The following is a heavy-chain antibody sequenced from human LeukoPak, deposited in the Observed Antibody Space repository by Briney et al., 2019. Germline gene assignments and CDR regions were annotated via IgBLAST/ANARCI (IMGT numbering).Heavy chain of an antibody. J-gene: IGHJ4*02. CDR3: AKDESSILTGYTK. Sequence: QPGGSLRLSCAASGLTFSSYWMHWVRQAPGKGLVWVSRINIDGSGTSYADSVKGRFTISRDNSKNTLCLQMNSLRAEDTAVYYCAKDESSILTGYTKWGQGTLVTVSS. CDR2: INIDGSGT. D-gene: IGHD3-9*01. V-gene: IGHV3-74*01. CDR1: GLTFSSYW.